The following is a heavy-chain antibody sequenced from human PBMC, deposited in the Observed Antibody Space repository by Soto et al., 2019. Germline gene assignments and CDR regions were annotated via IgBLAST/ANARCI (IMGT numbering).Heavy chain of an antibody. J-gene: IGHJ4*02. CDR3: ARALTYYYDIDY. D-gene: IGHD3-22*01. CDR2: INSDGSRT. Sequence: EVQLVESGGGLVQPGGSLRLSFAASGFTFSSYWMHWVRQAPGKGLVWVSRINSDGSRTTYADSVKGRFTISRDNAKNMLHLQMNSLRAEDTAVYYCARALTYYYDIDYWGQGTLVTVSS. V-gene: IGHV3-74*01. CDR1: GFTFSSYW.